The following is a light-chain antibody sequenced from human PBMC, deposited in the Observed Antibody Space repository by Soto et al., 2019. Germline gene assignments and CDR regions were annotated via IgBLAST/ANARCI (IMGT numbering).Light chain of an antibody. Sequence: EIVLTQSPATLSLSPGERATLSCRASQSVGSYFAWYQQKPGQAPRLLIYDASNRATGIPARFSGSGFGTDFTLTISSLEPDDFAVYYCQQRGNWPVTFGQETRVDIK. CDR2: DAS. V-gene: IGKV3-11*01. CDR1: QSVGSY. J-gene: IGKJ1*01. CDR3: QQRGNWPVT.